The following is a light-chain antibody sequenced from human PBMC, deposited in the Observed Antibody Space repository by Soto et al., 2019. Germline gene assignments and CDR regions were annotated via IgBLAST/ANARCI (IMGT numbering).Light chain of an antibody. Sequence: QSVLPQPASVSGSPGQSITISCTGTSSDVGGYNYVSWYQQHPGKAPKLMIYDVSNRPSGVSNRCSGSKSGNTASLTISGLQAEYEADYYCSSYTSSSTLLYVFGTGTKVTVL. CDR1: SSDVGGYNY. CDR3: SSYTSSSTLLYV. CDR2: DVS. J-gene: IGLJ1*01. V-gene: IGLV2-14*01.